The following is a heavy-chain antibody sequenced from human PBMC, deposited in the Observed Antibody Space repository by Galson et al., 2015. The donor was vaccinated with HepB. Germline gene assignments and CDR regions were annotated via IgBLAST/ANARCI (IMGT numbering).Heavy chain of an antibody. D-gene: IGHD3-3*01. V-gene: IGHV4-30-2*01. CDR1: GGSISSGGYS. J-gene: IGHJ6*02. CDR3: ARDRGDFWSGRFYYGMDV. CDR2: IYHSGST. Sequence: TLSLTCAVSGGSISSGGYSWSWIRQPPGKGLEWIGYIYHSGSTYYNPSLKSRVTISVDRSKNQFSLKLSSVTAADTAVYYCARDRGDFWSGRFYYGMDVWGQGTTVTVSS.